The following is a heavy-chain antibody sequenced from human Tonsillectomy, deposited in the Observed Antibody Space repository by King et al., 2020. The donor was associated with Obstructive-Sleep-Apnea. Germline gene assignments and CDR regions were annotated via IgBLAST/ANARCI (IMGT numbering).Heavy chain of an antibody. V-gene: IGHV3-15*01. CDR2: IQSKTDGGTA. D-gene: IGHD6-19*01. CDR3: TRGPVAAYFDC. J-gene: IGHJ4*02. CDR1: GFPFNNAW. Sequence: VQLVESGGDLVKTGGSLRLSCAASGFPFNNAWMSWVRQAPGKGLEWVGRIQSKTDGGTADYAAPVKGRFTISRGDSKNTLYLQMNSLQTEDTAVYYCTRGPVAAYFDCWGQGTLVTVSS.